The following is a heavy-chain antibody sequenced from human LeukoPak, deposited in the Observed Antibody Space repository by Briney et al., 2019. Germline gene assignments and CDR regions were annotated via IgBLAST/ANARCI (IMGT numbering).Heavy chain of an antibody. V-gene: IGHV3-7*01. CDR3: ARDKDAYYDFWSAYSYYFDY. Sequence: PGGSLRLSCTASGFTFSSYWMSWVRQAPGKGLEWVANIKQDGSAKYYVDSVKGRFTISRDNAKNSLYLQMNSLRAEDTAVYFCARDKDAYYDFWSAYSYYFDYWGQGTLVTVSS. J-gene: IGHJ4*02. D-gene: IGHD3-3*01. CDR1: GFTFSSYW. CDR2: IKQDGSAK.